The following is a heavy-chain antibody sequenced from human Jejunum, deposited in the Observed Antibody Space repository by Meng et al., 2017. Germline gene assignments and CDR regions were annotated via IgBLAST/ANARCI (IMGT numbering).Heavy chain of an antibody. V-gene: IGHV1-8*01. J-gene: IGHJ4*02. CDR1: GYTFSSYH. Sequence: QVRLVQSGAEVKKPGASVKVSCKASGYTFSSYHINWVRQATGQGPEWMGWMNPNNGDIGYAQKFQGRVTMTRDTSVSTAYMELSSLTSEDTAVYYCARGVAAGVDYWGQGTLVTVSS. D-gene: IGHD6-13*01. CDR3: ARGVAAGVDY. CDR2: MNPNNGDI.